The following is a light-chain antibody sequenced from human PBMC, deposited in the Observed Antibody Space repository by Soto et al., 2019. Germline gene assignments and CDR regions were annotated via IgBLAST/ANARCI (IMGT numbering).Light chain of an antibody. CDR1: QSISSY. CDR3: QQSYSMPRT. Sequence: DIQMTQSPSSLSASVGDRVTVTCRSSQSISSYLNWYQQKPGKAPKLLIYAAPSLQSGVPSRFSGSGSGTDFTVTISSLQPEDFATYYCQQSYSMPRTFGGGTKVDIK. CDR2: AAP. V-gene: IGKV1-39*01. J-gene: IGKJ4*01.